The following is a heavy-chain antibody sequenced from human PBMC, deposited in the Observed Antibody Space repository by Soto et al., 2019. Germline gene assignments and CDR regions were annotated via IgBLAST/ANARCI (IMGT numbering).Heavy chain of an antibody. V-gene: IGHV1-8*01. J-gene: IGHJ4*02. D-gene: IGHD1-20*01. CDR1: GSTFTSYD. CDR2: MNPNSGNT. CDR3: ARGTTPKTVYITGTNPGDY. Sequence: QVQLVQSGAEVKKPGASVKVSCRTSGSTFTSYDINWVRQATGQGLDWMGWMNPNSGNTGFAQKFQGRVTMTMNTNISTAYMELSRLRSEDTAVYYCARGTTPKTVYITGTNPGDYWGQGTLVTVSS.